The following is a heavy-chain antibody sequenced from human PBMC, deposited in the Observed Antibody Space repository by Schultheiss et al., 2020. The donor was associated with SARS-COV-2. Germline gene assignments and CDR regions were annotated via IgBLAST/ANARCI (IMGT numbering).Heavy chain of an antibody. Sequence: GGSLRLSCAASGFTFSSYAMSWIRQAPGKGLEWVAVISYDGSNKYYADSVKGRFTISRDNSKNTVYLHMNSLGAEDTAIYYCAKGVTETEGWKVDAYHHWGQGTMVTVSS. D-gene: IGHD1-7*01. CDR1: GFTFSSYA. V-gene: IGHV3-30-3*01. CDR2: ISYDGSNK. CDR3: AKGVTETEGWKVDAYHH. J-gene: IGHJ3*01.